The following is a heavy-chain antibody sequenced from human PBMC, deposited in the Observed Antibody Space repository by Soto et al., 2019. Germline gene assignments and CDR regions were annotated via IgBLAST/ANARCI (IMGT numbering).Heavy chain of an antibody. D-gene: IGHD2-2*01. V-gene: IGHV1-69*04. Sequence: ASVKVSCKASGGTFSSYAISWVRQAPGQGLEGMGRIIPILGIANYAQKFQGRVTITADKSTSTAYMELSSLRSEDPAAYYCAIGIVVVPAATPGYYYYGMDVWGQGTTVTVSS. CDR2: IIPILGIA. CDR1: GGTFSSYA. CDR3: AIGIVVVPAATPGYYYYGMDV. J-gene: IGHJ6*02.